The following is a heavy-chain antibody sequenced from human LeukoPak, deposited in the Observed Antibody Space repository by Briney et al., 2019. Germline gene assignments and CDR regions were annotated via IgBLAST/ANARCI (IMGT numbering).Heavy chain of an antibody. CDR3: ASPGKGDYAD. Sequence: QPGGSLRLSCVASGFTVSSNYMSWVRQAPGKGLEWVSIIYSAGNTYYADSVKGRFTISRDNSKNTLFLQMNSLRAEDTAVYYCASPGKGDYADWGQGTLVTVSS. CDR2: IYSAGNT. CDR1: GFTVSSNY. D-gene: IGHD4-17*01. J-gene: IGHJ4*02. V-gene: IGHV3-66*01.